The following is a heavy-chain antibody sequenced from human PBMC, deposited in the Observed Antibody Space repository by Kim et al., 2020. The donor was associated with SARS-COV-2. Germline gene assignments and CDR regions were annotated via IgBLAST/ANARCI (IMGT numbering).Heavy chain of an antibody. Sequence: SETLSLTCTVSGGSISSSSYYWGWIRQPPGKGLEWIGSIYYSGSTYYNPSLKSRVTISVDTSKNQFSLKLSSVTAADTAVYYCASVVVAAITGDGMDVWGQGTTVTVSS. D-gene: IGHD2-15*01. CDR1: GGSISSSSYY. CDR3: ASVVVAAITGDGMDV. V-gene: IGHV4-39*01. J-gene: IGHJ6*02. CDR2: IYYSGST.